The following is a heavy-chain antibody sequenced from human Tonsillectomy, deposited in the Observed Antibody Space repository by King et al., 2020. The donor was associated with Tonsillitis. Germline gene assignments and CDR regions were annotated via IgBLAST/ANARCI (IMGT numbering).Heavy chain of an antibody. CDR1: GFTFNNYD. CDR3: AKDRAYSVYDSDSGLDY. D-gene: IGHD5/OR15-5a*01. CDR2: IGGSGGST. V-gene: IGHV3-23*04. J-gene: IGHJ4*02. Sequence: EVQLVESGGGLVQPGGSLRLSCAASGFTFNNYDMTWVRQAPGKGLEWVSAIGGSGGSTYYADSVKGRFTISRDNSKNTLSLQMNSLRAEDTALYYCAKDRAYSVYDSDSGLDYWGQGTLVTVSS.